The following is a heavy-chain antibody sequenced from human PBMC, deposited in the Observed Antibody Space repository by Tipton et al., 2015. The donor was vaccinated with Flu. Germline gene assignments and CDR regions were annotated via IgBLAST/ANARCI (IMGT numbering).Heavy chain of an antibody. CDR2: LKPDGREK. J-gene: IGHJ4*02. CDR1: GFTFSNYW. Sequence: LSPTCAASGFTFSNYWMSWVRQSPGKGLEWVASLKPDGREKFYVDSVKGRFTISRDNAKNSLSLQMNSLRAEDTAVYYCARDPGDSWGQGTLVTVSS. V-gene: IGHV3-7*01. CDR3: ARDPGDS.